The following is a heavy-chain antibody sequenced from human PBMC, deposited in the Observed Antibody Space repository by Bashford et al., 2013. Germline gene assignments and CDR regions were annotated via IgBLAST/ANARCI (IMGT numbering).Heavy chain of an antibody. D-gene: IGHD4-17*01. CDR2: IYPGDSDT. V-gene: IGHV5-51*01. Sequence: GESLKISCKGSGYSFTSYWIGWVRQMPGKGLEWMGIIYPGDSDTRYSPSFQGQVTISADKSISTAYLQWSSLKASDTAMYYCARHPDYGDPTGYWYFDLWGRGTLVTVSS. J-gene: IGHJ2*01. CDR1: GYSFTSYW. CDR3: ARHPDYGDPTGYWYFDL.